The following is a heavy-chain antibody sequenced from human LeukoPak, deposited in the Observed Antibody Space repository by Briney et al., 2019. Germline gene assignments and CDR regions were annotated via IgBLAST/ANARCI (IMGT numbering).Heavy chain of an antibody. V-gene: IGHV3-74*01. J-gene: IGHJ4*02. CDR1: GFTFSSYG. CDR2: INSDGSST. D-gene: IGHD6-13*01. Sequence: GGSLRLSCAASGFTFSSYGMHWVRQAPGKGLVWVSRINSDGSSTTYADSVKGRFTISRDNAKNTLYLQMNSLKVEDTAVYYCTRVFVGDEYSSSGYWGQGTLVTVSS. CDR3: TRVFVGDEYSSSGY.